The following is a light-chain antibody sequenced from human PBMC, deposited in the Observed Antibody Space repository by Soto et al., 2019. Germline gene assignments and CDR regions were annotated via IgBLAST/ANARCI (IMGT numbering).Light chain of an antibody. CDR3: SSYTSRSTWV. V-gene: IGLV2-18*02. CDR1: SGDVGGYNR. J-gene: IGLJ3*02. Sequence: QSALTQPPAVSGSPGQSVTISCTGTSGDVGGYNRVSWYQQPPGTAPKLMIYEVTNRPSGVPDRFSGSKSGNTASLTISGLQAKDEADYYCSSYTSRSTWVFGGGTKLTVL. CDR2: EVT.